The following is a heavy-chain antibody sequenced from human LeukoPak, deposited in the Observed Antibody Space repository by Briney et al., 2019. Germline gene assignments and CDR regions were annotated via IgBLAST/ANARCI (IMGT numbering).Heavy chain of an antibody. Sequence: SETLSLTCTVSGGSISSSSYYWGWIRQPPGKGLEWIGSIYYSGSTYYNPSLKSRVTISVDTSKSQFSLKLSSVTAADTAVYYCARDLRYGGNSRYWYFDLWGRGTLVTVSS. J-gene: IGHJ2*01. CDR2: IYYSGST. CDR3: ARDLRYGGNSRYWYFDL. CDR1: GGSISSSSYY. D-gene: IGHD4-23*01. V-gene: IGHV4-39*07.